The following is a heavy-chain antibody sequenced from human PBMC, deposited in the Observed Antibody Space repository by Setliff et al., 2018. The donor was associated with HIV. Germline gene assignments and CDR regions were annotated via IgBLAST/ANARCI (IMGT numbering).Heavy chain of an antibody. CDR1: GGSFSGNY. V-gene: IGHV4-34*01. J-gene: IGHJ6*03. D-gene: IGHD6-13*01. Sequence: SETLSLTCTFYGGSFSGNYWSWIRQPPGKGLEWIGEINHSGNTNYSPSLKSRVTISLDTSKNQFSLYLNSVTAADTAVYYCVRVSCSSWYSIPQYYYYSMDVWGKGTTVTVSS. CDR2: INHSGNT. CDR3: VRVSCSSWYSIPQYYYYSMDV.